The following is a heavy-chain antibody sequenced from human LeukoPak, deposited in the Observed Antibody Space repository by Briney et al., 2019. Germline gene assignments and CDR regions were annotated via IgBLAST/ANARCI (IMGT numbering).Heavy chain of an antibody. CDR2: IRSKVFGGTT. D-gene: IGHD3-3*01. CDR1: GFIFGDYT. J-gene: IGHJ6*03. CDR3: ARTKYYGSRGYYYYMDV. Sequence: GGSLRLSCRTSGFIFGDYTMSWVRQAPGKGLEWVGFIRSKVFGGTTAFAASVKGRFTISRDDSNNIAFLQMSSLKTEDTALYYCARTKYYGSRGYYYYMDVWGKGTTVTISS. V-gene: IGHV3-49*04.